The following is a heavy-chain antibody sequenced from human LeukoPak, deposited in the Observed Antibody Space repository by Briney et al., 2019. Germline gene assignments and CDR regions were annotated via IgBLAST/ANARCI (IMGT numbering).Heavy chain of an antibody. Sequence: GESLNISCKGSGYSFTSYWIGWVRQMPGKGLEWMGIIYPGDSDTKYSPSFQGQVTISADKSISTAYLQWSSLKASDTAMYYCARHLGSSWTDDAFDIWGQGTMVTVSS. V-gene: IGHV5-51*01. CDR2: IYPGDSDT. J-gene: IGHJ3*02. CDR3: ARHLGSSWTDDAFDI. CDR1: GYSFTSYW. D-gene: IGHD6-13*01.